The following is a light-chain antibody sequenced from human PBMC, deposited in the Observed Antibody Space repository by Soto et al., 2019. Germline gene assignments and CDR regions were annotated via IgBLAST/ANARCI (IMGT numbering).Light chain of an antibody. Sequence: EIVMTQSPATLSVSPGERATLSCGASQSVSSNLAWYQQKPGQAPRLLIYGASTRATGIPARFSGSGSGTEFTLTISSLQSEDFAVYYCQQYNKWPGTFGQGTKVDIK. CDR3: QQYNKWPGT. V-gene: IGKV3-15*01. CDR2: GAS. J-gene: IGKJ1*01. CDR1: QSVSSN.